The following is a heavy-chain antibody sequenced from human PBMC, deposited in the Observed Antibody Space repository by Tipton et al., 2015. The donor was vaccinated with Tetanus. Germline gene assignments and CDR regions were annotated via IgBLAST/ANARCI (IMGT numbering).Heavy chain of an antibody. D-gene: IGHD2-21*02. CDR2: ISHSGSP. V-gene: IGHV4-59*12. CDR1: GGSITKDY. CDR3: ATVGLVTASVKY. Sequence: TLSLTCNVSGGSITKDYWSWIRQSPGKTLEWIGYISHSGSPNYNPSLKSRATVSVDTSKNQFSLDLTSVTAADTAVYYCATVGLVTASVKYWGQGTLVTVSS. J-gene: IGHJ4*01.